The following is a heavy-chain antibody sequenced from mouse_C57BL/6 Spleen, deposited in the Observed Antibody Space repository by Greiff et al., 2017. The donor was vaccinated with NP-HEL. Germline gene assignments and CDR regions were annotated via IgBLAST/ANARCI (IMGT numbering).Heavy chain of an antibody. CDR2: ISGGGGNT. V-gene: IGHV5-9*01. J-gene: IGHJ1*03. CDR1: GFTFSSYT. CDR3: ASSITNWYFDV. Sequence: EVKLMESGGGLVKPGGSLKLSCAASGFTFSSYTMSWVRQTPEKRLEWVATISGGGGNTYYPDSVKGRFTISRDNAKNTLYLQMSSLRSEDTALYYCASSITNWYFDVWGTGTTVTVSS. D-gene: IGHD1-1*01.